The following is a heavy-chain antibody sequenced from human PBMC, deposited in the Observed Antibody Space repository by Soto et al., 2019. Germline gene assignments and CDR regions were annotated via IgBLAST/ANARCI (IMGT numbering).Heavy chain of an antibody. D-gene: IGHD1-26*01. CDR3: ASGRGADADYFDF. CDR1: GFTFSDYY. Sequence: QVQLVESGGGLVKPGGSLRLSCAVSGFTFSDYYMTWIRQAPGKGLEWVSYMSSSTSHTNYADSVKGRFTISRDNAKNSLFLQMNSLRAEDTAVYYCASGRGADADYFDFWGQGTLVTVSS. J-gene: IGHJ4*02. CDR2: MSSSTSHT. V-gene: IGHV3-11*05.